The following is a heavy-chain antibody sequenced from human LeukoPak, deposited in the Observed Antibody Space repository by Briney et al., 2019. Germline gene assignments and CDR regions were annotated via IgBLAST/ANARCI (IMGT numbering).Heavy chain of an antibody. Sequence: GSLRLSCAASGFTFSDYYMSWIRQAPGKGLEWVSAISGSGGSTYYADSVKGRFTISRDNSKNTLYLQMNSLRAEDTAVYYCAKIAYGDYGGYFDYWGQGTLVTVSS. D-gene: IGHD4-17*01. CDR2: ISGSGGST. CDR1: GFTFSDYY. V-gene: IGHV3-23*01. J-gene: IGHJ4*02. CDR3: AKIAYGDYGGYFDY.